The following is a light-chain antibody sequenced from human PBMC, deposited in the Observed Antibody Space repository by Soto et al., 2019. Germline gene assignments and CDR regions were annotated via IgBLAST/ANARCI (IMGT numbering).Light chain of an antibody. CDR1: QSVSRN. CDR2: GAS. J-gene: IGKJ1*01. CDR3: QQYNNWTRT. V-gene: IGKV3-15*01. Sequence: EIVLTQSPGTLSLSPGERSTLSCRASQSVSRNYLAWYPQRPGQAPRLXIYGASGRETGIPDRFGGSGSGTEFTLTISSLQSEDFAVDFCQQYNNWTRTFGQGTKVDIK.